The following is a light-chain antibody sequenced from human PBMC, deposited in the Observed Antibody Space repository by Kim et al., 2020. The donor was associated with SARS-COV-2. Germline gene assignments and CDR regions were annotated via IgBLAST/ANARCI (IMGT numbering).Light chain of an antibody. CDR2: GAS. J-gene: IGKJ2*01. Sequence: EIVLTQSPGTLSLSPGERATLSCRASQSVSSSSFAWYQQKPGQAPRLLIYGASSRATGIPDRFSGSGSGTDFTLTISRLEPEDFAVYYCQQYGSSPPMYTFGQGTKLEI. CDR3: QQYGSSPPMYT. CDR1: QSVSSSS. V-gene: IGKV3-20*01.